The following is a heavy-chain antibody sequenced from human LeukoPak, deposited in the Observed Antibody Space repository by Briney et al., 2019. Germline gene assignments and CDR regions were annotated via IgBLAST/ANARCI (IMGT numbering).Heavy chain of an antibody. CDR2: IRSKAYGGTT. J-gene: IGHJ6*03. CDR1: GFTFGDYA. D-gene: IGHD3-3*01. Sequence: PGGSLRLSCTASGFTFGDYAMSWVRQAPGKGLEWVGFIRSKAYGGTTEYAASVKGRFTISRDDSKSIAYLQMNSLKTEDTAVYYCTREGITIFGVVTYYYYMDVWGKGTTVTVSS. V-gene: IGHV3-49*04. CDR3: TREGITIFGVVTYYYYMDV.